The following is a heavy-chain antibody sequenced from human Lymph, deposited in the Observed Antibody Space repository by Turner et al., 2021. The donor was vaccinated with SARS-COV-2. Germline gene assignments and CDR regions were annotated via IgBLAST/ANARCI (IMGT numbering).Heavy chain of an antibody. Sequence: QVQLVQSGAEVKKPGASVKVSCKASGYTFTDYYMHWVRQAPGRGLEWMGWIKPKNGGTDYAQKFQGRVAVTRDASLNTAYMELTRLRSDDTAVYYCARGGLYYYDSSDYYNDAFDIWGQGTMVTVSS. CDR3: ARGGLYYYDSSDYYNDAFDI. CDR2: IKPKNGGT. CDR1: GYTFTDYY. V-gene: IGHV1-2*02. J-gene: IGHJ3*02. D-gene: IGHD3-22*01.